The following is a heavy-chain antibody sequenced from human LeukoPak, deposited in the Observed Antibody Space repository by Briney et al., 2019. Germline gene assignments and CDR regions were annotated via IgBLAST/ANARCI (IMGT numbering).Heavy chain of an antibody. D-gene: IGHD6-19*01. CDR2: INPNSGGT. CDR3: ARYLGYSSGWSH. CDR1: GYTFTGYY. Sequence: ASVKVSCKASGYTFTGYYMHWVRQAPGQGLEWMGWINPNSGGTNYAQKFQGRVTMTRDTSISTAYMELSRLRSDDTAVYYCARYLGYSSGWSHWGQGTLVTVSS. V-gene: IGHV1-2*02. J-gene: IGHJ4*02.